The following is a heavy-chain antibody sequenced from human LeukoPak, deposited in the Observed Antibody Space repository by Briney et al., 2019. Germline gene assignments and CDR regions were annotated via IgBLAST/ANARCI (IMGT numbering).Heavy chain of an antibody. CDR3: ARGGDGFWRGYYAY. CDR1: GGSISSHY. D-gene: IGHD3-3*01. V-gene: IGHV4-59*11. CDR2: IYYSGST. Sequence: SETLPLTCTVYGGSISSHYWSWIRQPPGKGLEWIGYIYYSGSTNYNPSLKSRVTISVDTSKNQFSLKLSSVTAAHTAVYYCARGGDGFWRGYYAYWGQGTLVSVFS. J-gene: IGHJ4*02.